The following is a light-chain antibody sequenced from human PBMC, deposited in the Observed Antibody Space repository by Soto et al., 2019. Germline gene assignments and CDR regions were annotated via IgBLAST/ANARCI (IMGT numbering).Light chain of an antibody. CDR2: GAS. CDR1: ESVSSN. Sequence: VMTQSPATLSVSPLERVTLSFRASESVSSNLAWYQQRPGRAPRLLIYGASTRATETPLRFRGSGSGTEFTLTISSLQSEDIAVYYCQQYNNWPPSIIFGPGTRLEIK. V-gene: IGKV3-15*01. CDR3: QQYNNWPPSII. J-gene: IGKJ5*01.